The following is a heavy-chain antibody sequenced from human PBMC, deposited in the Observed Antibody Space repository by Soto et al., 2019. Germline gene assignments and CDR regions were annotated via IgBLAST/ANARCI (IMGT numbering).Heavy chain of an antibody. D-gene: IGHD6-13*01. Sequence: QVPLVESGGGVVQPGRSLRLSCAASGFTFSSYAMHWVRQAPGKGLEWVAVISYDGSNKYYADSVKGRFTISRDNSKNTLYRQMSSLRGEDTAVYYCAGEVSGSWINYYFYGMDVWGQGTTVTVSS. V-gene: IGHV3-30*14. J-gene: IGHJ6*02. CDR1: GFTFSSYA. CDR2: ISYDGSNK. CDR3: AGEVSGSWINYYFYGMDV.